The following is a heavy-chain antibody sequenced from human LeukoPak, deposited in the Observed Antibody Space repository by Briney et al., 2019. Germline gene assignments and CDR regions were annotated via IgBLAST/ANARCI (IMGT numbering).Heavy chain of an antibody. Sequence: ASVKVSCKASRYTFTNYDINWVRQATGQGPEWMGWMNPRSGYTGYLQKFQGRVTMTGSTSISTAYLELNSLTSEDTAVYYCARGNRLYSSSWSSLPFDIWGQGSMVTVSS. V-gene: IGHV1-8*01. D-gene: IGHD6-13*01. CDR1: RYTFTNYD. J-gene: IGHJ3*02. CDR2: MNPRSGYT. CDR3: ARGNRLYSSSWSSLPFDI.